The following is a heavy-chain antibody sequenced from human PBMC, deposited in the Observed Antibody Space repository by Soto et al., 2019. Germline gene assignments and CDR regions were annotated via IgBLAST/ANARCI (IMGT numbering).Heavy chain of an antibody. V-gene: IGHV3-30*18. D-gene: IGHD2-15*01. J-gene: IGHJ4*02. Sequence: ESGGGVVQPGRSLRLSCAGSGFTFRNYGLHWVRQTPGKGLEWVAFISHDGSNKYYADSVKGRFTISRDSSKSTLYLQMDSLRVEDTAVYYCAKDGAPRYCSGRSCHPAGAYWGQGTLVTVSS. CDR2: ISHDGSNK. CDR3: AKDGAPRYCSGRSCHPAGAY. CDR1: GFTFRNYG.